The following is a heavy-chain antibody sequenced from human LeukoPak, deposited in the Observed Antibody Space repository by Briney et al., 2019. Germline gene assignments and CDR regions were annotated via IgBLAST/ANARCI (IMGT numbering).Heavy chain of an antibody. D-gene: IGHD3-3*01. CDR1: GFTFSSYA. Sequence: PGGSLRLSCAASGFTFSSYAMSWVRQAPGKGLEWVSAISGSGGSTYYADSVKGRFTISRDNARNSLYLQMNSLRAEDTAVYYCASAEYYDFWSGPRDYWGQGTLVTVSS. J-gene: IGHJ4*02. V-gene: IGHV3-23*01. CDR2: ISGSGGST. CDR3: ASAEYYDFWSGPRDY.